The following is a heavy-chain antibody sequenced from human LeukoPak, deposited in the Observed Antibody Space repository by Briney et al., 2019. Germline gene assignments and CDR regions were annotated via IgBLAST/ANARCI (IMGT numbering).Heavy chain of an antibody. CDR2: ITSTSNSI. CDR3: AASLGPRDY. Sequence: GGSLRLSCAASGFPFSSYETNWVRQAPGKGLEWISYITSTSNSIYYAESVKGRFTISRDNTKNSLYLQMDSLRVEDTALYFCAASLGPRDYWGQGILVTVSS. V-gene: IGHV3-48*03. J-gene: IGHJ4*02. D-gene: IGHD7-27*01. CDR1: GFPFSSYE.